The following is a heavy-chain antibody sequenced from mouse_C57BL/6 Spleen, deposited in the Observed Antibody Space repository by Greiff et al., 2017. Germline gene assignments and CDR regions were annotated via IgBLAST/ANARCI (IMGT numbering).Heavy chain of an antibody. D-gene: IGHD2-4*01. Sequence: QVQLQPPGAELVQPGASVKLSCKASGYTFTRYWMQWVQQRPGQGLEWIGEIDPSASSINYNQKIKGKATLTVDTSSSTAYMQLSSLTYEDSAVYYCARWGLRRGINYSMDFWGQGTSVTVSS. J-gene: IGHJ4*01. V-gene: IGHV1-50*01. CDR2: IDPSASSI. CDR3: ARWGLRRGINYSMDF. CDR1: GYTFTRYW.